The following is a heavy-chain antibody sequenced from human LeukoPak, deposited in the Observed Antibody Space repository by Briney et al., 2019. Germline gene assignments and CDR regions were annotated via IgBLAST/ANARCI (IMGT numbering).Heavy chain of an antibody. D-gene: IGHD4-17*01. V-gene: IGHV3-7*01. CDR3: ARVYYYGDLGDAFDI. CDR2: IKQDGSEK. J-gene: IGHJ3*02. Sequence: GGSLRLSCAASGFTFSSYWMSWVRQAPGKGLEWVANIKQDGSEKYYVDSVKGRFTISRDNAKNSLYLQMNSLRAEDTAVYYCARVYYYGDLGDAFDIWGQGTMVTVSS. CDR1: GFTFSSYW.